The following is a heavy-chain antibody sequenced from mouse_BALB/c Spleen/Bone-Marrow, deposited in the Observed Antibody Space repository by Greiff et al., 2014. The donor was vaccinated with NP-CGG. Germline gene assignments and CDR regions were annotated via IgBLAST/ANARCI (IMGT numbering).Heavy chain of an antibody. Sequence: QVQLKQSGPSLVQPSQSLSITCTVSGFSLTSYGVHWVRQSPGKGLEWLGVIWRGGSTDYNAAFMSRLSITKDNSKSQVFFKMNSLQADDTAIYYCAKNNEYGNYGGLDAMDYWGQGTSVTVSS. CDR1: GFSLTSYG. D-gene: IGHD2-10*02. J-gene: IGHJ4*01. CDR2: IWRGGST. V-gene: IGHV2-5-1*01. CDR3: AKNNEYGNYGGLDAMDY.